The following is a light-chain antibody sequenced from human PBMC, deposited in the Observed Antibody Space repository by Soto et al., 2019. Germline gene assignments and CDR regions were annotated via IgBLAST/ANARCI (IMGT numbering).Light chain of an antibody. Sequence: EIVATQYPATVALSRGDRATXSCRASHSVSSYLAWYQQKPGHAPRLLIYDASNRATGIPARFSGSGSGTDFTLTISSLEPEDFAVYYCQQRSASPITFGQGTRMEI. CDR1: HSVSSY. CDR3: QQRSASPIT. J-gene: IGKJ5*01. V-gene: IGKV3-11*01. CDR2: DAS.